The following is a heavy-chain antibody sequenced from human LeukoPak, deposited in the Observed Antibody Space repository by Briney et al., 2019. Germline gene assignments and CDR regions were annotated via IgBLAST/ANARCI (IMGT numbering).Heavy chain of an antibody. CDR1: GGSLNSYY. D-gene: IGHD4-17*01. CDR3: ARAAYGDYRYYCFYLDV. V-gene: IGHV4-4*07. Sequence: PSETLSLTCTVSGGSLNSYYWSWIRQPAGKGLEWIGRIYTSGSSNYNPSLKSRVTMSVDTSKNQFSLRLTSVTAADTAVYYCARAAYGDYRYYCFYLDVWGKGTTVTVSS. J-gene: IGHJ6*03. CDR2: IYTSGSS.